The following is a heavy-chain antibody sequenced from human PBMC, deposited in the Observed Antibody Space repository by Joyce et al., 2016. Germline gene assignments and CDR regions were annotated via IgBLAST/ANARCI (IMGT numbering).Heavy chain of an antibody. CDR3: ARATSYYFYYYMDV. V-gene: IGHV3-48*01. J-gene: IGHJ6*03. CDR2: IISNSNTI. Sequence: EVQLVESGGGLVQPGGSMRLSCSAYGFTFNTYSMNWVRQAPGKGLEWGSYIISNSNTIYFVGSVKGRFTISRDNAKNSLYLQMNSLRAEDTAVYFCARATSYYFYYYMDVWGKGTTVTVSS. CDR1: GFTFNTYS.